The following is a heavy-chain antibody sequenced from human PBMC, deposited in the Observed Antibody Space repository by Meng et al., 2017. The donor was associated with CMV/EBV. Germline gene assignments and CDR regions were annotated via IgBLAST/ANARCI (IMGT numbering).Heavy chain of an antibody. CDR3: ARDAREDIVVVPAAAPPDDAFDI. CDR2: ISAYNGNT. V-gene: IGHV1-18*01. D-gene: IGHD2-2*01. CDR1: GYTFTIYG. Sequence: ASVKVSCKASGYTFTIYGISWVRQAPGQGLEWMGWISAYNGNTNYAQKLQGRVTMTTDTSTSTAYMELRSLRSDDTAVYYCARDAREDIVVVPAAAPPDDAFDIWGQGTMVTVSS. J-gene: IGHJ3*02.